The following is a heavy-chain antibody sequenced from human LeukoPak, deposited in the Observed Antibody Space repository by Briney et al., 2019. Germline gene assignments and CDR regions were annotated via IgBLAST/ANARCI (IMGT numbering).Heavy chain of an antibody. Sequence: SETLSLTCTVSGDSMTTHHWNWIRQPPGKGLEGIGYVFDSGRTKENPSPKSRVTLSADTSKNQLSLRLSSVTAADTAVYYCTTIKRGNIFGYFDFWGQGILVTVSS. CDR3: TTIKRGNIFGYFDF. CDR1: GDSMTTHH. V-gene: IGHV4-59*11. D-gene: IGHD5-18*01. J-gene: IGHJ4*02. CDR2: VFDSGRT.